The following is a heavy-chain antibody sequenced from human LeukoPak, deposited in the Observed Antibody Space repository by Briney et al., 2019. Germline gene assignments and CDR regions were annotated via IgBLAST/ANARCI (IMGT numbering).Heavy chain of an antibody. CDR2: ISSSGSTI. J-gene: IGHJ4*02. V-gene: IGHV3-48*03. Sequence: GGSLRLSCAASGFTFSSYEMNWVRQAPGKGLEWVSYISSSGSTIYYADSVKGRFTISRDNAKNSLYLQMNSLRAEDTAVYYCASSHYGDYFDYWGQGTLVTVSS. D-gene: IGHD4-17*01. CDR3: ASSHYGDYFDY. CDR1: GFTFSSYE.